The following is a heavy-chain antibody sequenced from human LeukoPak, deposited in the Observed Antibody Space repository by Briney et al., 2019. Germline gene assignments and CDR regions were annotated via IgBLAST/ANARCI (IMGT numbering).Heavy chain of an antibody. CDR3: AFSLEMAAMPSYDY. V-gene: IGHV1-2*02. Sequence: ASVKVSCKASGYTFTTYHMHWVRQAPGQGLEWMGRINSNSGGTNYAQKFQRRVTMTRDTSIRTAYMELSRLTSDDTAVYYCAFSLEMAAMPSYDYCGHGTLVTVSS. CDR2: INSNSGGT. CDR1: GYTFTTYH. D-gene: IGHD5-24*01. J-gene: IGHJ4*01.